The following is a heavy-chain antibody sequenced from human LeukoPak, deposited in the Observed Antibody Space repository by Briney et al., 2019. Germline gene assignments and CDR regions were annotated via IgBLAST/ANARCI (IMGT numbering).Heavy chain of an antibody. CDR3: AKLSYYYDSSGHLTGVY. D-gene: IGHD3-22*01. J-gene: IGHJ4*02. CDR1: GFTFDDYA. Sequence: GRSLRLSCAASGFTFDDYAMHWVRQAPGKGLEWVSGISWNSGSIGYADSVKGRFTISRDNAKNSLYLQTNSLRAEDTALYYCAKLSYYYDSSGHLTGVYWGQGTLVTVSS. V-gene: IGHV3-9*01. CDR2: ISWNSGSI.